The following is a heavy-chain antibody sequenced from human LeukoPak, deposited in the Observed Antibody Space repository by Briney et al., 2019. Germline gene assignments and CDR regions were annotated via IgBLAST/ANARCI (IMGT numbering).Heavy chain of an antibody. CDR2: INWNGGST. Sequence: TGGSLRLSCAASGFTFDDYGMSWVRQAPGKGLEWVSGINWNGGSTGYADSVKGRFTISRDNAKNSLYLQMNSLRVEDTALYYCAKSSSIQAAAVLFDYWGQGTLVTVSS. J-gene: IGHJ4*02. CDR3: AKSSSIQAAAVLFDY. V-gene: IGHV3-20*04. D-gene: IGHD6-13*01. CDR1: GFTFDDYG.